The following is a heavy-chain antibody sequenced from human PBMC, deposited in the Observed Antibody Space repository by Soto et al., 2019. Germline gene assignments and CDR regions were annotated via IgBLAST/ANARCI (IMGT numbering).Heavy chain of an antibody. CDR2: INHSGST. CDR3: ARGSGYSSGWYRL. CDR1: GGSFSGYY. D-gene: IGHD6-19*01. J-gene: IGHJ4*02. V-gene: IGHV4-34*01. Sequence: QVQLQQWGAGLLKPSETLSLTCAVYGGSFSGYYWSWIRQPPGKGLEWIGEINHSGSTNYNPSLKSRVTISVDTSKNQFSLKLSSVTAADTAVYYCARGSGYSSGWYRLWGQGTLVTVSS.